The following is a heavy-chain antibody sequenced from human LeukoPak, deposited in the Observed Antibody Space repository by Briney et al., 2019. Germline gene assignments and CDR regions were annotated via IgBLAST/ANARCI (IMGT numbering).Heavy chain of an antibody. V-gene: IGHV4-59*08. CDR3: AKGGEQWLGTRPAN. Sequence: PSETLSLTCTVSGGSISSYYWSWIRQPPGKGLEWIGYIYYSGSTNYNPSLKSRVTISVDTSKNQFSLKLSSVTAADTALYYCAKGGEQWLGTRPANWGQGTLVTVSS. CDR1: GGSISSYY. CDR2: IYYSGST. D-gene: IGHD6-19*01. J-gene: IGHJ4*02.